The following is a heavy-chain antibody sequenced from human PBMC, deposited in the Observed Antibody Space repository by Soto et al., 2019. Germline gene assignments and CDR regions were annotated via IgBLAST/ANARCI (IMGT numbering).Heavy chain of an antibody. V-gene: IGHV3-23*01. J-gene: IGHJ4*02. Sequence: WGAIRLSCAASGFPFSSYAMSWVRPDTGKGLEWVSAISGSGGSTYYADSVKGRFTISRDNSKNTLYLQMNSLRAEDTAVYYCAKGAHTFGGVIVPVDYWGQGTLVTVSS. CDR3: AKGAHTFGGVIVPVDY. CDR2: ISGSGGST. CDR1: GFPFSSYA. D-gene: IGHD3-16*02.